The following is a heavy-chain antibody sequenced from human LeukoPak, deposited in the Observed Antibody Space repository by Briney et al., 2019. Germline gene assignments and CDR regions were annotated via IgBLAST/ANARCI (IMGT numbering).Heavy chain of an antibody. J-gene: IGHJ3*02. V-gene: IGHV3-7*01. CDR2: IKQDGSEK. Sequence: GGSLRLSCAASGFTFSNYWMSWVRQAPGKGLEWVANIKQDGSEKYYVDSVKGRFTISRDNAKNSLYLQMNSLRAEDTAVYYCARLHGAFDIWGQGTMVTVSS. CDR3: ARLHGAFDI. CDR1: GFTFSNYW.